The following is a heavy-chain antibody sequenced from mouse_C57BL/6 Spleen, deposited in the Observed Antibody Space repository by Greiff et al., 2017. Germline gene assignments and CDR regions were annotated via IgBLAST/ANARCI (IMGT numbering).Heavy chain of an antibody. Sequence: EVKLVESGGDLVKPGGSLKLSCAASGFTFSSYGMSWVRQTPDKRLEWVATISSGGSYTYYPDSVKGRFTISRDNAKNTLYLQMSSLKSEDTAMYYCARQWIYDYDGGYAMDYWGQGTSVTVSS. J-gene: IGHJ4*01. V-gene: IGHV5-6*01. D-gene: IGHD2-4*01. CDR3: ARQWIYDYDGGYAMDY. CDR2: ISSGGSYT. CDR1: GFTFSSYG.